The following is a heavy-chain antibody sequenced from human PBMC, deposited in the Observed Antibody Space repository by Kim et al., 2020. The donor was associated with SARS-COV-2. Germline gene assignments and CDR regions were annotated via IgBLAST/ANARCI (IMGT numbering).Heavy chain of an antibody. CDR3: ARSVSGQQLIDY. CDR1: GYSFTSYW. Sequence: GESLKISCKGSGYSFTSYWISWVRQMPGKGLEWMGRIDPSDSYTNYSPSFQGHVTISADKSISTAYLQWSSLKASDTAMYYCARSVSGQQLIDYWGQGTLVTVSS. D-gene: IGHD6-13*01. V-gene: IGHV5-10-1*01. CDR2: IDPSDSYT. J-gene: IGHJ4*02.